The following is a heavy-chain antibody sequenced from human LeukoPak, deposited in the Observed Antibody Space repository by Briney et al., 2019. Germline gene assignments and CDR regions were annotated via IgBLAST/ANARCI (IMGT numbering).Heavy chain of an antibody. J-gene: IGHJ4*02. CDR2: IIPIFRTT. CDR3: TRDPTAWTAVVTPGYFDY. V-gene: IGHV1-69*13. Sequence: GASVKVSCKASGGSFTNCDFSWVRQAPGQGLEWMGGIIPIFRTTEYAQKFQGGVTISADESTSTAYMELSSLRSDDTAVYYCTRDPTAWTAVVTPGYFDYWGQGTLVTVSS. CDR1: GGSFTNCD. D-gene: IGHD4-23*01.